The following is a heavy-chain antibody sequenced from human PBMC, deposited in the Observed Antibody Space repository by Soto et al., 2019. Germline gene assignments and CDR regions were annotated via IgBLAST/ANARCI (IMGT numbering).Heavy chain of an antibody. CDR2: ISGSGGST. CDR3: AKDHTRDFGVVIVTALSFDY. J-gene: IGHJ4*02. D-gene: IGHD3-3*01. V-gene: IGHV3-23*01. CDR1: GFTFSSYA. Sequence: PGGSLRLSCAASGFTFSSYAMSWVRQAPGKGLEWVSAISGSGGSTYYADSVKGRFTISRDNSKNTLYLQMNSLRAEDTAVYYCAKDHTRDFGVVIVTALSFDYWGQGTLVTVSS.